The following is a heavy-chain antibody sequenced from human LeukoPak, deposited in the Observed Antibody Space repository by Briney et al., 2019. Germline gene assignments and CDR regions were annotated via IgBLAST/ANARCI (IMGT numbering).Heavy chain of an antibody. V-gene: IGHV5-51*01. Sequence: GESLKISCKASGYSFTNYWIGWVRQMPGEGLEWMGLIYPGDSDTRYSPSFQRQVTISADKSISTAYLQWSSLKASDTAMYYCARQRFTTRAYAGNWFDPWGQGTLVTVSS. CDR1: GYSFTNYW. CDR2: IYPGDSDT. D-gene: IGHD3-16*01. J-gene: IGHJ5*02. CDR3: ARQRFTTRAYAGNWFDP.